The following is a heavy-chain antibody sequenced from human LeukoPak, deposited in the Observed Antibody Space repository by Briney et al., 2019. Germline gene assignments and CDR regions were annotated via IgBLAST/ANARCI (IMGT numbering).Heavy chain of an antibody. CDR3: ARDPRWNFDY. D-gene: IGHD3-16*02. Sequence: GGSLRLSCAASGFTFSDYWVIWVRQVPGKGLEWVAKINPDGSDKSYVDSVKGRFTISRDNAKNSLYLQMNSLRAEDTAVYYCARDPRWNFDYWGQGTLVTVS. CDR2: INPDGSDK. V-gene: IGHV3-7*04. CDR1: GFTFSDYW. J-gene: IGHJ4*02.